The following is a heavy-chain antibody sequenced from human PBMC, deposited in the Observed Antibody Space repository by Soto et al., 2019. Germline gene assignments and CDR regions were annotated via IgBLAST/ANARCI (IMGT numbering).Heavy chain of an antibody. V-gene: IGHV1-69*13. CDR3: ARDDWVWCGRNYYYYYGMDV. Sequence: SVKVSCKSSGGTFSSYAISRVRQAPGQGLEWMGGIIPIFGTANYAQKFRGRVTITADESTSTAYMELSSLRSEDTAVYYCARDDWVWCGRNYYYYYGMDVWGQGTTVTVSS. J-gene: IGHJ6*02. D-gene: IGHD3-3*01. CDR1: GGTFSSYA. CDR2: IIPIFGTA.